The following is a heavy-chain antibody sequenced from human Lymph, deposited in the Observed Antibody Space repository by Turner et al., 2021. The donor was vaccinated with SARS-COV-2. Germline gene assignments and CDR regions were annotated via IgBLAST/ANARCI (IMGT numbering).Heavy chain of an antibody. Sequence: QLQLQESGPGLVKPSETLSLTCTVSGGSISSSSYDWGWVRQPQGKGLEWIGSIYYSGRTYYNPSLKGRVTISVDTSKNQFSLRLRSVTAADTAVYYCARNDRVVVQSFDYWGQGTLVTVSS. CDR1: GGSISSSSYD. V-gene: IGHV4-39*01. D-gene: IGHD3-22*01. J-gene: IGHJ4*02. CDR2: IYYSGRT. CDR3: ARNDRVVVQSFDY.